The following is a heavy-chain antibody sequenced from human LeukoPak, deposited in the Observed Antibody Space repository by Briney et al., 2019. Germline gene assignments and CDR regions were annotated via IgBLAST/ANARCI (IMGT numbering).Heavy chain of an antibody. CDR2: IIPILGIA. Sequence: RASVKVSCKASGGTFSSYTISWVRQAPGQGLEWMGRIIPILGIANYAQKFQGRVTITADKSTSTAYMELSSLRSDDTAVYYCARDSNPPEMATICWGQGTLVTVSS. CDR1: GGTFSSYT. V-gene: IGHV1-69*04. CDR3: ARDSNPPEMATIC. D-gene: IGHD5-24*01. J-gene: IGHJ4*02.